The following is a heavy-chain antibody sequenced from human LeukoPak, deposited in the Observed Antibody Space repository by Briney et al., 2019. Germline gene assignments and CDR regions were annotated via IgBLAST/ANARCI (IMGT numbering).Heavy chain of an antibody. CDR3: TRDPYRDAPDYFDY. V-gene: IGHV3-30*04. D-gene: IGHD1-14*01. J-gene: IGHJ4*02. CDR2: ISDDGTFT. CDR1: GFTFSRYA. Sequence: GGSLRLSCAASGFTFSRYAMHWVRQAPGKGLEWVAVISDDGTFTLYGDSVRGRFTISRDSSRNTLYLQMNSLRPEDTAVYYCTRDPYRDAPDYFDYWGQGTLVTVSS.